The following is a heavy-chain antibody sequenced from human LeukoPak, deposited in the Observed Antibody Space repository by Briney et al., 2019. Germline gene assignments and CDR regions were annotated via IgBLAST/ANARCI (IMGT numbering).Heavy chain of an antibody. CDR2: IYYSGST. Sequence: SETLSLTCTVSGGSISRSYWSWIRQPPGKGLEWLGYIYYSGSTNYNPSLKSRVTISVDTSKNQFSLKLTSVSAADTAVYYCARIFTDSGSYYSEYWGQGTLVTVSS. D-gene: IGHD3-22*01. CDR1: GGSISRSY. CDR3: ARIFTDSGSYYSEY. J-gene: IGHJ4*02. V-gene: IGHV4-59*01.